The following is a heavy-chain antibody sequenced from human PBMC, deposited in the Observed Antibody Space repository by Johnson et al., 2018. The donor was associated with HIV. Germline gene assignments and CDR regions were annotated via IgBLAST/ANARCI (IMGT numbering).Heavy chain of an antibody. Sequence: QVQLVESGGGVVQPGRSLRLSCAASGFTFSNYGMHWVHQAPGKGLEWVAVIYSGGSTYYADSVKGRFTISRDNSKNTLYLQMNSLRAEDTAGYYCAREGTVSYGGAFDIWGQGTMVTVSS. V-gene: IGHV3-NL1*01. CDR3: AREGTVSYGGAFDI. J-gene: IGHJ3*02. CDR2: IYSGGST. CDR1: GFTFSNYG. D-gene: IGHD4-17*01.